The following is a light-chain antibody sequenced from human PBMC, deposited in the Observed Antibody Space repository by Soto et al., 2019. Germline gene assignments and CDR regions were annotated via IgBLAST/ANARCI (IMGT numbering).Light chain of an antibody. CDR1: SSNIGSNY. J-gene: IGLJ1*01. V-gene: IGLV1-47*01. Sequence: QSVLTQPPSSSGTPRHRVTISCSGSSSNIGSNYVYWYQQLPGTAPKLLIYRNNQPTSGVPDRFSGSKSGTSASLAISGLRSEDEADYYCAAWDDSLSGYVFGTGTKVTVL. CDR3: AAWDDSLSGYV. CDR2: RNN.